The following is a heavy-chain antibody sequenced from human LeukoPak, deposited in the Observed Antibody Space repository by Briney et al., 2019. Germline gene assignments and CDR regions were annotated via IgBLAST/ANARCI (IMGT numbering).Heavy chain of an antibody. D-gene: IGHD5-18*01. J-gene: IGHJ4*02. CDR3: ARDRYSYGYFDY. CDR1: GYTFTSYG. V-gene: IGHV1-18*01. CDR2: ISAYNGNT. Sequence: GASVKVSCKASGYTFTSYGISWVRQAPGQGLEWMGWISAYNGNTNYAQKLQGRVTMTTDTSTSTASMELRSLRSDDTAVYYCARDRYSYGYFDYWGQGTLVTVSS.